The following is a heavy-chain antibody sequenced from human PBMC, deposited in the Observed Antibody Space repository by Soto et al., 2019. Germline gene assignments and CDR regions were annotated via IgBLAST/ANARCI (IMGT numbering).Heavy chain of an antibody. V-gene: IGHV3-33*01. CDR3: ARDAHGPVDY. J-gene: IGHJ4*02. CDR1: GFTFSSYG. Sequence: QVQLVESGGGVVQPGRSLRLSCAASGFTFSSYGMHWVRQAPGKGLEWVAVIWYDGSNKYYADAVKGRFTISRDNAKNTLYLQMNSLRAEDTAVYYCARDAHGPVDYWGQGTLVTVSS. CDR2: IWYDGSNK.